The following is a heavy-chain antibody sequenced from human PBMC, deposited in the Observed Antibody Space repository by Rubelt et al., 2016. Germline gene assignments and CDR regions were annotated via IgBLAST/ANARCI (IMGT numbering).Heavy chain of an antibody. V-gene: IGHV3-64D*06. CDR3: VKAALQDI. D-gene: IGHD2-15*01. J-gene: IGHJ3*02. CDR2: ISSNGGST. CDR1: FPFLLSS. Sequence: FPFLLSSLPFFLHSPVKGLEYVSAISSNGGSTYYADSVKGRFTISRDNSKNTLYLQMSSLRAEDTAVYYCVKAALQDIWGQGTMVTVSS.